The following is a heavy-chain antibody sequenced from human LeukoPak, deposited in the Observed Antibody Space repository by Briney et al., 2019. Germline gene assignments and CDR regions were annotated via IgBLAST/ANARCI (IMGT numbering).Heavy chain of an antibody. D-gene: IGHD4-17*01. Sequence: GGSLRLSCAASGFTFSSYWMHWVRQAPGKGLVWVSRINSDGSSTNYADSVKGRFTISRDNAKNSLYLQMNSLRAEDTAVYYCARVSGDYTYYFDYWGQGTLVTVSS. CDR1: GFTFSSYW. CDR3: ARVSGDYTYYFDY. CDR2: INSDGSST. V-gene: IGHV3-74*01. J-gene: IGHJ4*02.